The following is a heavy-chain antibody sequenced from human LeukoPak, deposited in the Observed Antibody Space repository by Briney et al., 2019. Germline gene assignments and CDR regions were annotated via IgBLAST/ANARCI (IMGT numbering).Heavy chain of an antibody. CDR1: DDSISSSSYF. J-gene: IGHJ4*02. Sequence: SETLSLTCTVSDDSISSSSYFWGWIRQPPGKGLVWIGSISYSGSTYYNPSLKSRVTVSVDTSKNQFSLKLSSVTAADTAVYYCARTIAVAGPPSFDYWGQGTLVTVSS. CDR3: ARTIAVAGPPSFDY. CDR2: ISYSGST. D-gene: IGHD6-19*01. V-gene: IGHV4-39*01.